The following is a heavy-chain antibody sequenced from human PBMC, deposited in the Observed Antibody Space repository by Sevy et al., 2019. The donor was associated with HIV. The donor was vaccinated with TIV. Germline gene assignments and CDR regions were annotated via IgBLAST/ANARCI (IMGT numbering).Heavy chain of an antibody. J-gene: IGHJ4*02. Sequence: SETLSLTCTVSGNSISADDYYWSWIRQPPGKGLEWIGYFFHSGTRYSNPSLKSRSVISVDMSKNMGYLNLTSVTAAGTAVYFCARSQNLDSSPSDYWGQGALVTVS. CDR2: FFHSGTR. CDR1: GNSISADDYY. V-gene: IGHV4-30-4*01. CDR3: ARSQNLDSSPSDY. D-gene: IGHD1-1*01.